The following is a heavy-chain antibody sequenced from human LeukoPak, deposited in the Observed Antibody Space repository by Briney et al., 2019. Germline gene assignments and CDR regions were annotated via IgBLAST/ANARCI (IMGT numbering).Heavy chain of an antibody. Sequence: GGSLRLSCSASGFTFRDYVIHWVRQPPGKGLEWVSATLGSGTSTYYADSVKGRVTISRDSSTNTVHLQMNSVKAEDSALYYCARARGYGLGASCFDCWGQGVLVTVSS. CDR1: GFTFRDYV. D-gene: IGHD5-18*01. CDR2: TLGSGTST. CDR3: ARARGYGLGASCFDC. J-gene: IGHJ4*02. V-gene: IGHV3-23*01.